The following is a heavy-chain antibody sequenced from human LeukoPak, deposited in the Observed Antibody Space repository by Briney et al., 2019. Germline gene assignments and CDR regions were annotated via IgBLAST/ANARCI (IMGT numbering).Heavy chain of an antibody. J-gene: IGHJ4*02. D-gene: IGHD3-10*01. CDR1: ADSLSSGGHY. CDR3: ARGGNRFGGFYFDY. CDR2: IHHSGSS. Sequence: SQTLSLTCTVSADSLSSGGHYWAWIRQLPGKGLESLGFIHHSGSSRHNPSLKDRVALSVDASRKQFALRLSSVTAADTAIYYCARGGNRFGGFYFDYWGQGIQVIVSS. V-gene: IGHV4-31*03.